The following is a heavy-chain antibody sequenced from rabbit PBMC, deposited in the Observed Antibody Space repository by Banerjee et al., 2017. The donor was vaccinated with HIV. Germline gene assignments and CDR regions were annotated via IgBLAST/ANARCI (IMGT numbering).Heavy chain of an antibody. V-gene: IGHV1S45*01. CDR2: THTGTGST. J-gene: IGHJ4*01. Sequence: QEQLEESGGDLVKPEGSLTLTCTASGFSFSSSYWMCWVRQAPGKGPEWIAWTHTGTGSTYYASWAKGRFTISKTSSTTVTLQMTSLTAADTATYFCARNADYGGYGITPLNLWGPGTLVTVS. D-gene: IGHD2-1*01. CDR3: ARNADYGGYGITPLNL. CDR1: GFSFSSSYW.